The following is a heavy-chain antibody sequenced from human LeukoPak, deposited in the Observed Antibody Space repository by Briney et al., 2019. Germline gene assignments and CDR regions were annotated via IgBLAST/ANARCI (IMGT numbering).Heavy chain of an antibody. CDR1: GFTFSRYS. Sequence: PGGSLRLSCAASGFTFSRYSMNWVRQAPGKGLEWVSSISISSNYIYYADSVKGRFTISRDNAKNSLYLQMNSLRAEDTAVYYCARVVGMATIGYWGQGTLVTVSS. CDR3: ARVVGMATIGY. CDR2: ISISSNYI. V-gene: IGHV3-21*01. D-gene: IGHD5-24*01. J-gene: IGHJ4*02.